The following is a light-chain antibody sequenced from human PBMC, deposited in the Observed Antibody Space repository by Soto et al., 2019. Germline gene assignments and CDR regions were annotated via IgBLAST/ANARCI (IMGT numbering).Light chain of an antibody. V-gene: IGLV2-11*01. CDR1: SRDVGGFDY. CDR3: CSYVGIHTYV. Sequence: QPVLTQPRSGSGFHGQSGSITYTRTSRDVGGFDYVSWYQQHPGKVPTLIIYDVAQRPSGVPERFSGFKSGNTASLTISGLDPGDEADYYCCSYVGIHTYVFGTGTKVTVL. J-gene: IGLJ1*01. CDR2: DVA.